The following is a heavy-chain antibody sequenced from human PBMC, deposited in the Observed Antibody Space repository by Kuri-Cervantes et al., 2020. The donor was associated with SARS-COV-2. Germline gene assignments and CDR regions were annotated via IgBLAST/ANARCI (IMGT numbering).Heavy chain of an antibody. CDR1: GYTFTSYG. CDR2: ISAYNGNT. Sequence: ASVKVSCKASGYTFTSYGISWVRQAPGQGLEWMRWISAYNGNTNYAQKLQGRVTMTTDTSTSTAYMELRSLRSDDTAVYYCARGDYNVLTGYAAYYYYMDVWGKGTTVTVSS. J-gene: IGHJ6*03. V-gene: IGHV1-18*01. CDR3: ARGDYNVLTGYAAYYYYMDV. D-gene: IGHD3/OR15-3a*01.